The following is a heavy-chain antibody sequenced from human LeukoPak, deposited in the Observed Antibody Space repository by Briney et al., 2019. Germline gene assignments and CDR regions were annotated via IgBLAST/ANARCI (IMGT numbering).Heavy chain of an antibody. CDR2: IRYDGNYK. V-gene: IGHV3-30*02. CDR3: AKDFCSGGSCYIFDY. CDR1: GFTFVNYA. Sequence: PGGSLRLSCAASGFTFVNYAMNWVRQAPGKGLEWVTFIRYDGNYKFYADSVKGRFTISRDNSKNRLYLQMNSLRAEDTAVYYCAKDFCSGGSCYIFDYWGQGTLVTVSS. J-gene: IGHJ4*02. D-gene: IGHD2-15*01.